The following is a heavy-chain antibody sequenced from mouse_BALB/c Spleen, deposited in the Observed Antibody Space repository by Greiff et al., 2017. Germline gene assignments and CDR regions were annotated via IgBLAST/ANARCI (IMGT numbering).Heavy chain of an antibody. CDR2: ISSGGSYT. V-gene: IGHV5-6-4*01. CDR1: GFTFSSYT. CDR3: TREADYDSTFFAD. D-gene: IGHD2-4*01. Sequence: EVQLVESGGGLVKPGGSLKLSCAASGFTFSSYTMSWVRQTPEKRLEWVATISSGGSYTYYPDSVKGRFTISRDNAKNTLYLQMSSLKSEDTAMYYCTREADYDSTFFADWGQGTLVTVSA. J-gene: IGHJ3*01.